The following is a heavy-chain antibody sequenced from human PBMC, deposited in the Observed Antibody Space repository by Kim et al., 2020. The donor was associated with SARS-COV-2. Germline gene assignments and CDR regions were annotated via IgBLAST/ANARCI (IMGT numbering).Heavy chain of an antibody. CDR3: ATEIITFGGIISEDY. V-gene: IGHV3-33*05. J-gene: IGHJ4*01. D-gene: IGHD3-16*01. CDR2: ISYHGSNK. CDR1: GFTFSTYG. Sequence: GGSLRLSCAASGFTFSTYGMHWVRQAPGKGLEWVAVISYHGSNKNYADSVKGRFTISRDNSKNTLYLQMNSLRAEDTAVYYCATEIITFGGIISEDYWG.